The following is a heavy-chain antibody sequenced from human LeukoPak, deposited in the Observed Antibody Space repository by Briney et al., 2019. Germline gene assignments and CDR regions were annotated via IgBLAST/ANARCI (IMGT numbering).Heavy chain of an antibody. D-gene: IGHD6-13*01. J-gene: IGHJ4*02. Sequence: ASVKVPCKASGYTFTGYHMHWVRQAPGQGLEWMGWINPNSGGTNYAQKFQGRVTMTRDTSISTAYMELSRLRSDDTAVYYCARHSSSYLDYWGQGGQGTLVTVSS. CDR1: GYTFTGYH. CDR2: INPNSGGT. V-gene: IGHV1-2*02. CDR3: ARHSSSYLDYWGQ.